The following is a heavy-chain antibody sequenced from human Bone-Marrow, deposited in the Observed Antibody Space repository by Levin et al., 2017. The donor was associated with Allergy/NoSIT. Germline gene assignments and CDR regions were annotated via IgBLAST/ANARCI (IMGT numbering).Heavy chain of an antibody. J-gene: IGHJ4*02. CDR1: GFTFGSYG. D-gene: IGHD2-2*01. CDR2: IWFDGSDE. CDR3: ARDLSPPGYCSTTTCFEGFDY. Sequence: GGSLRLSCAASGFTFGSYGMHWVRQAPGKGLEWVAVIWFDGSDEYYADSVKGRFTISRDNSKNTLYLQMNSLRAADTAVYYCARDLSPPGYCSTTTCFEGFDYWGQGTLVTVSS. V-gene: IGHV3-33*01.